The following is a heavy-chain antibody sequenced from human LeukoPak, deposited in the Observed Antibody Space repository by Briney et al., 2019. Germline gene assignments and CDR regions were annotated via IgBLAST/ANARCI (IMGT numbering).Heavy chain of an antibody. V-gene: IGHV3-7*01. J-gene: IGHJ3*02. Sequence: GGSLRLSCAASGFTFSSYAMSWVRQAPGKGLEWVANIKQDGSEKYYVDSVKGRFTISRDNAKNSLYLQMNSLRAEDAAVYYCASSTYYYDSSDAFDIWGQGTMVTVSS. CDR1: GFTFSSYA. D-gene: IGHD3-22*01. CDR3: ASSTYYYDSSDAFDI. CDR2: IKQDGSEK.